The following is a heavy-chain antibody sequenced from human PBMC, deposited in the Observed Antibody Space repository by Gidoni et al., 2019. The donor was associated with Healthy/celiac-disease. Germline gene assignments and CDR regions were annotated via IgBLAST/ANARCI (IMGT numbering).Heavy chain of an antibody. D-gene: IGHD2-21*02. Sequence: QVQLVQSGAEVKKPGASVKVSCKASGYTFTGYYMHWVRQAPGQGLEWMGWINPNSGGTNYAQKFQGWVTMTRDTSISTAYMELSRLRSDDTAVYYCARAYCGGDCYSGVYFDYWGQGTLVTVSS. CDR2: INPNSGGT. CDR3: ARAYCGGDCYSGVYFDY. V-gene: IGHV1-2*04. CDR1: GYTFTGYY. J-gene: IGHJ4*02.